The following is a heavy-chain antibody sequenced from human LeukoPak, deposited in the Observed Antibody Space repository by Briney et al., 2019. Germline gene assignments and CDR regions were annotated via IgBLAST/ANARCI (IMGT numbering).Heavy chain of an antibody. CDR3: ARGRPQPVHCRGASCYGDPNWFDP. CDR2: IYYSGST. Sequence: SETLSLTCTVSGGSISSSSYYWGWIRQPPGKGLEWIGSIYYSGSTYYNPSLKSRVTISVDTSKNHFSLQLSSATAAGTAVYYRARGRPQPVHCRGASCYGDPNWFDPWGQGTLVTVSS. J-gene: IGHJ5*02. V-gene: IGHV4-39*02. D-gene: IGHD2-15*01. CDR1: GGSISSSSYY.